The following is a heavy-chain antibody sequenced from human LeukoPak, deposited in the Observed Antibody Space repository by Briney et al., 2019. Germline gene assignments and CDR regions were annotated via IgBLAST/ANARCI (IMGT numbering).Heavy chain of an antibody. D-gene: IGHD6-13*01. J-gene: IGHJ5*02. Sequence: GSLRLSCAASGFTFSSYSMNWVRQPPGKGLEWIGEINHSGSTNYNPSLKSRVTISVDTSKNQFSLKLSSVTAADTAVYYCARTPSITAAGTGWDWFDPWGQGTLVTVSS. CDR1: GFTFSSYS. CDR3: ARTPSITAAGTGWDWFDP. V-gene: IGHV4-34*01. CDR2: INHSGST.